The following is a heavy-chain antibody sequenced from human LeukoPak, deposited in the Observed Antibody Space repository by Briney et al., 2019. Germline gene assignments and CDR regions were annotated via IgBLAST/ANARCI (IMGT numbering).Heavy chain of an antibody. CDR1: GFTVSSNS. J-gene: IGHJ3*02. D-gene: IGHD5-18*01. V-gene: IGHV3-53*01. CDR3: AKGYSYGVFDI. Sequence: PGGSLRLSCTVSGFTVSSNSMSWVRQAPGKGLEWVSFIYSDNTHYSDSVKGRFTISRDNSKNTLYLQMNSLRAEDTAVYYCAKGYSYGVFDIWGQGTMVTVSS. CDR2: IYSDNT.